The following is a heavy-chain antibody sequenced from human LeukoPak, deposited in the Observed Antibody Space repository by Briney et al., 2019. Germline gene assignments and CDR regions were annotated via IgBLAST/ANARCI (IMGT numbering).Heavy chain of an antibody. D-gene: IGHD1-26*01. V-gene: IGHV4-39*01. CDR1: GGSINY. CDR3: AKVEDMGDYRYWHFEV. CDR2: LYYSGTT. Sequence: SETLSLTCTVSGGSINYGGWTRQPPGKGLEWIGSLYYSGTTHYNPSLKSRVTISVDTSKNQFSLKLSSVTAADTAVYYCAKVEDMGDYRYWHFEVCGRGTLVTVSS. J-gene: IGHJ2*01.